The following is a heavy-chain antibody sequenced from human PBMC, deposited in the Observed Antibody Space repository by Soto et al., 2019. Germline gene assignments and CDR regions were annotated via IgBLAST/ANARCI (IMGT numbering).Heavy chain of an antibody. V-gene: IGHV3-23*01. CDR2: IGPRNTA. D-gene: IGHD2-15*01. J-gene: IGHJ3*02. CDR3: AKRNSAGSSRPLDI. Sequence: GGSLRLSCAGSGFSFSDHSLTWVRQAAGTGLEWVSVIGPRNTAYYTDSVKGRFTVSRDNSKNTLHLQMNSLRAEDTAVYYCAKRNSAGSSRPLDIWGQGTMVTVSS. CDR1: GFSFSDHS.